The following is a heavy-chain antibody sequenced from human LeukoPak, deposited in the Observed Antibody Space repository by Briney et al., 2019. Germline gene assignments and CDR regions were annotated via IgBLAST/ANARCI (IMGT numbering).Heavy chain of an antibody. D-gene: IGHD3-10*01. Sequence: ASVKVSCKASGYTFTSYDINWVRQATGQGLEWMGWMNPNSGNTGYAQKFQGRVTITRNTSISSAYMELSSLRSEDTAVYYCARLQDYYGSGSLCDYWGQGTLVTVSS. J-gene: IGHJ4*02. V-gene: IGHV1-8*03. CDR1: GYTFTSYD. CDR3: ARLQDYYGSGSLCDY. CDR2: MNPNSGNT.